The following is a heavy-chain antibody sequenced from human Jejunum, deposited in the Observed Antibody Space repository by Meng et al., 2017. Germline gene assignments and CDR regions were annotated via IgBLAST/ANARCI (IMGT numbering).Heavy chain of an antibody. CDR3: ARHTGNLGLDY. J-gene: IGHJ4*02. CDR1: GYTFTSYG. Sequence: QVQLVKPGSEWKKPGASLKVSCTASGYTFTSYGMNWVRQAPGQGLEWMGWINTNTGNPTYAQGFTGRFVFSLDTSVSTAYLQISSLSAEDTAVYYCARHTGNLGLDYWGQGTLVTVSS. V-gene: IGHV7-4-1*02. D-gene: IGHD4-23*01. CDR2: INTNTGNP.